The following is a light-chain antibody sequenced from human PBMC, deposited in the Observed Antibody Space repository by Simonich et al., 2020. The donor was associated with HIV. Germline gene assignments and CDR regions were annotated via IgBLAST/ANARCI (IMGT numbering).Light chain of an antibody. CDR3: QQYGSSPFT. CDR1: QRVSRSY. J-gene: IGKJ3*01. V-gene: IGKV3-20*01. Sequence: EIVLTQSPGTLSLSPWERAHLSCRASQRVSRSYLPCYQQKTGQAPRLLNYGASSRATGIPDRFSVSGSGTDFTLTISRLEPEDFAVYYCQQYGSSPFTFGPGTKVDIK. CDR2: GAS.